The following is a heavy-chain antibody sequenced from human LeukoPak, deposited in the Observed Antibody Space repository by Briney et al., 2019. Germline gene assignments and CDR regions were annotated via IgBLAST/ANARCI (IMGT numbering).Heavy chain of an antibody. Sequence: SETLSLTCAVYGGSFSGYYWSWIRQPPGRGLEWIGEINHSGSTNYNPSLKSRVTISVDTSKNQFSLKLSSVTAADTAVYYCKFGGVIADQEYYFDYWGRGTLVTVSS. J-gene: IGHJ4*02. CDR3: KFGGVIADQEYYFDY. CDR1: GGSFSGYY. D-gene: IGHD3-16*02. V-gene: IGHV4-34*01. CDR2: INHSGST.